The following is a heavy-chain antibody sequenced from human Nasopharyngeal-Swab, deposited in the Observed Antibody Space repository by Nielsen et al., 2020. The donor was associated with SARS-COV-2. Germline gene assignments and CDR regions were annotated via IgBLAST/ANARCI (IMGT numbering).Heavy chain of an antibody. Sequence: GGSLRLSCAASGFTFSTYAMQWVRKAPGKGLEWVAVISYDGSNKYYADSVKGRFTISRDNSKNTLYLQMNSLRAEDTAVYYCASSWELLSWFDPWGQGTLVTVSS. D-gene: IGHD1-26*01. V-gene: IGHV3-30-3*01. CDR1: GFTFSTYA. CDR2: ISYDGSNK. J-gene: IGHJ5*02. CDR3: ASSWELLSWFDP.